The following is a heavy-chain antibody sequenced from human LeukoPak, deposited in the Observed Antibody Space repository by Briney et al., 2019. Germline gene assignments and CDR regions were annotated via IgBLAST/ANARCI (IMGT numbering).Heavy chain of an antibody. CDR2: ISNSGVSI. Sequence: GGSLRLSCAASGFTVSCYEINWVRQAPGKRLEWVSHISNSGVSIHYSDSVKGRFTISRDNAKNSLYLQMNSLRVEDTAVYYCARDGVPGHTVFDHWVQGTLVTVSS. V-gene: IGHV3-48*03. CDR1: GFTVSCYE. CDR3: ARDGVPGHTVFDH. D-gene: IGHD2-2*02. J-gene: IGHJ4*02.